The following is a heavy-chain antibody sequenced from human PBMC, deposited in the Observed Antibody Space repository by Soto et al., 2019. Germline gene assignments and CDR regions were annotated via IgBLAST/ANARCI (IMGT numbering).Heavy chain of an antibody. CDR1: GYSFTSYW. J-gene: IGHJ6*02. D-gene: IGHD3-10*01. CDR3: ARREYYGSGSYYIYGMDV. V-gene: IGHV5-10-1*01. Sequence: GESLKISCKGSGYSFTSYWISWVRQMPGKCLEWMGRIDPSDSYTNYSPSFQGHVTISADKSISTAYLQWSSLKASDTAMYYCARREYYGSGSYYIYGMDVWGQGTTVTVSS. CDR2: IDPSDSYT.